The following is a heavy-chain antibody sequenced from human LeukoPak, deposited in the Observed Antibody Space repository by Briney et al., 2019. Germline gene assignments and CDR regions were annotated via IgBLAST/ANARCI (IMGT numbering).Heavy chain of an antibody. D-gene: IGHD3-3*02. V-gene: IGHV4-4*02. CDR2: IFHSGGT. J-gene: IGHJ4*02. CDR3: ATISPTLSLDYFDY. Sequence: SGTLSLICAVSGGSISSTNWWSWVRQPPGKGLEWIGEIFHSGGTNYNPSLKSRVTISIDKSKNQFSLKLNSVTAADTAVYYCATISPTLSLDYFDYWGQGTLVTVSS. CDR1: GGSISSTNW.